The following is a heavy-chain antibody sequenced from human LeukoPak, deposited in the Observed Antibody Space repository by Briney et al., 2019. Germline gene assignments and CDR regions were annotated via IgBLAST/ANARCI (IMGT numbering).Heavy chain of an antibody. CDR3: AREKRGYRKSSNYYYYYMDA. V-gene: IGHV4-34*01. J-gene: IGHJ6*03. CDR2: INHSGST. D-gene: IGHD6-13*01. CDR1: GGSFSGYY. Sequence: SETLSLTCAVYGGSFSGYYWSWIRQPPGKGLEWIGEINHSGSTNYDPSLKSRVTISVDTSKNQFSLKLSSVTAADTAVHYCAREKRGYRKSSNYYYYYMDAWGQGTTVTVSS.